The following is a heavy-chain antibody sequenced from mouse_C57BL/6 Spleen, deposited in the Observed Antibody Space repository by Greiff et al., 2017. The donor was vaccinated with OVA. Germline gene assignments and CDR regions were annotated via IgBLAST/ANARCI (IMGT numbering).Heavy chain of an antibody. J-gene: IGHJ3*01. CDR1: GFSLSTFGMG. Sequence: QVTLQVSGPGILQPSQTLSLTCSFSGFSLSTFGMGVGWLRPPSGQGLEWLAHICWDADKYYNPALKSRLTISKDTSKNHIFLKIANVDTADTATDDSARKRNWDGAYWGQGTLVTVSA. CDR3: ARKRNWDGAY. D-gene: IGHD4-1*01. CDR2: ICWDADK. V-gene: IGHV8-8*01.